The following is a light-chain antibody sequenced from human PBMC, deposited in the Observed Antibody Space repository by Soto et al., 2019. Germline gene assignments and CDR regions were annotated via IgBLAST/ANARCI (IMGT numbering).Light chain of an antibody. V-gene: IGLV2-14*01. CDR1: SSDVGNYNY. CDR3: SSYSSTKTRV. CDR2: EVR. J-gene: IGLJ1*01. Sequence: QSALAHPASVSGSPGQSITISCTGTSSDVGNYNYVSWYQHHPGKAPKVMIYEVRNRPSGVSNRFSGSKSGNTASLTISGLQAEDEADYYCSSYSSTKTRVFGTGTKVTVL.